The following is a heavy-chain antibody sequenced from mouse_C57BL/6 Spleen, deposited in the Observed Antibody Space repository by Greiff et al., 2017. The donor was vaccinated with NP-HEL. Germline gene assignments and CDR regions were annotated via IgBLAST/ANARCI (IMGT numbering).Heavy chain of an antibody. CDR2: INPNNGGT. CDR3: ARDSPYFDY. Sequence: VQLQQSGPELVKPGASVKISCKASGYTFTDYYMNWVKQSHGKSLEWIGDINPNNGGTSYNQKFKGKATLTVDKSSSTAYMELRSLTSEDSAVYHCARDSPYFDYWGQGTTLTVSS. J-gene: IGHJ2*01. D-gene: IGHD3-2*01. CDR1: GYTFTDYY. V-gene: IGHV1-26*01.